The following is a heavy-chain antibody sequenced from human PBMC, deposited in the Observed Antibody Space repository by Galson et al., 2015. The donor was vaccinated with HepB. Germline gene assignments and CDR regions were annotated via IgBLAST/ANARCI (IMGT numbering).Heavy chain of an antibody. V-gene: IGHV3-30*18. CDR1: GFTFSSYG. CDR2: ISYDGSNK. Sequence: SLRLSCAASGFTFSSYGMHWVRQAPGKGLEWVAVISYDGSNKYYADSVKGRFTISRDNSKNTLYLQMNSLRAEDTAVYYCAKDQGIQLWLTEGYYYYGMDVWGQGTTVTVSS. D-gene: IGHD5-18*01. CDR3: AKDQGIQLWLTEGYYYYGMDV. J-gene: IGHJ6*02.